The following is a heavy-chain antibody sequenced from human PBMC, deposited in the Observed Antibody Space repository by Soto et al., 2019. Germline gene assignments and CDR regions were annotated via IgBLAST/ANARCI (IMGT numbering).Heavy chain of an antibody. V-gene: IGHV4-30-2*05. D-gene: IGHD3-10*01. CDR3: ASSEFH. J-gene: IGHJ4*02. CDR1: GGSISSGGYS. CDR2: IYRGGSI. Sequence: SETLSLTCAVSGGSISSGGYSWSWIRQRPGKGLEWIGHIYRGGSIYNNPSLTSRVTISVDTSKNQFSLKLTSVTAADTAAYYCASSEFHWGQGTLVPVSS.